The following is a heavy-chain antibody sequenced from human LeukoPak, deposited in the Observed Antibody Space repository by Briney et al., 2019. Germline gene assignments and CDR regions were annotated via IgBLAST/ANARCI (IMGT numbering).Heavy chain of an antibody. CDR2: KYYSGSA. CDR1: GVSVSDGRYY. Sequence: SETLSLTCNVSGVSVSDGRYYWTWIRQHPAKGLEWIGYKYYSGSAKYNPSLKSRLTISIDTAKNQFSLQLSSVTAADTATYYCATPYCSSLSCLDVFNTWGQGTRVTVSS. V-gene: IGHV4-31*03. CDR3: ATPYCSSLSCLDVFNT. J-gene: IGHJ3*02. D-gene: IGHD2-2*01.